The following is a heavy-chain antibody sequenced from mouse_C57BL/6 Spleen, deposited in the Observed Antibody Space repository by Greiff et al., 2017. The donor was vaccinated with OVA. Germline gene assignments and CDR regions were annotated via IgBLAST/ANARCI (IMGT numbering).Heavy chain of an antibody. V-gene: IGHV1-4*01. CDR2: INPSSGYT. J-gene: IGHJ3*01. CDR1: GYTFTSYT. CDR3: AGHYDYTWFAY. D-gene: IGHD2-4*01. Sequence: QVQLKQSGAELARPGASVKMSCKASGYTFTSYTMHWVKQRPGQGLEWIGYINPSSGYTKYNQKFKDKATLTADKSSSTAYMQLSSLTSEDSAVYYCAGHYDYTWFAYWGQGTLVTVSA.